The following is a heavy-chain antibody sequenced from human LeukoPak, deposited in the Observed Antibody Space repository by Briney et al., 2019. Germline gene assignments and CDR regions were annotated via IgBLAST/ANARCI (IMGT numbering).Heavy chain of an antibody. Sequence: GGSLRLSCAASGFTFSSYWMHWVRQAPGKGLVWGSRITSDGSSTSYADSVKGRFTISRDNAKNTLYLQMNSLRAEDTAVYYCARERKLMGFDYWGQGTLVTVSS. CDR1: GFTFSSYW. D-gene: IGHD2-8*01. V-gene: IGHV3-74*01. CDR3: ARERKLMGFDY. CDR2: ITSDGSST. J-gene: IGHJ4*02.